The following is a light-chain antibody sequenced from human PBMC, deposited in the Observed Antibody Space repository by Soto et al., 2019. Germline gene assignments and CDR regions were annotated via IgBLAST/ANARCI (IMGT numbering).Light chain of an antibody. CDR3: QHFNSYPRT. J-gene: IGKJ1*01. V-gene: IGKV1-13*02. CDR1: QGISSA. Sequence: AIQLTQSPSSLSASVVDRVTITCRASQGISSALAWYQQKPGKAPKLRLYDASSLESGVPSRFSGSGSVTDLTLNISRLPPEDFATYCCQHFNSYPRTFGEGNTVEIK. CDR2: DAS.